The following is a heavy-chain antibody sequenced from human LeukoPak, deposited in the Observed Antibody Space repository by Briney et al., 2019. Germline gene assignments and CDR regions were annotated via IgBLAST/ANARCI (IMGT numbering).Heavy chain of an antibody. CDR1: GYTFTGYY. CDR2: INPNSGGT. D-gene: IGHD3-10*01. CDR3: ASASTMVQAEDAFDI. V-gene: IGHV1-2*02. Sequence: ASVKVSCKASGYTFTGYYMHWVRQALGQGLEWMGWINPNSGGTNYAQKFQGRVTMTRDTSISTAYMELSRLRSDDTAVYYCASASTMVQAEDAFDIWGQGTMVTVSS. J-gene: IGHJ3*02.